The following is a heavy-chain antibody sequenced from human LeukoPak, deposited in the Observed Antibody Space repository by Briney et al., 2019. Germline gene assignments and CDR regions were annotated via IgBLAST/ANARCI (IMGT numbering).Heavy chain of an antibody. CDR3: ARARRDGYNH. J-gene: IGHJ5*02. V-gene: IGHV1-69*05. CDR1: GGTFSSYA. D-gene: IGHD5-24*01. Sequence: ASVKVSCKASGGTFSSYAISWVRQAPGQGLEWMGGIIPIFGTANYAQKFQGRVTITTDESTSTAYMELSSLRSEHTVVYYCARARRDGYNHWGQGTLVTVSS. CDR2: IIPIFGTA.